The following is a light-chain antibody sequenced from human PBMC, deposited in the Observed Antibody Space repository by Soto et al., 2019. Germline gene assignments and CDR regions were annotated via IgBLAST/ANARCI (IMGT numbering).Light chain of an antibody. V-gene: IGKV3-15*01. CDR2: GAS. CDR1: QSVSSD. CDR3: QQYYTSPLT. Sequence: EIVMTQSPATLSVSPGEGVTLSCRASQSVSSDLAWYQQKPGQSPRLLMYGASTRATDIPARFTGSGSGTDFTLTISSLQAEDVAVYYCQQYYTSPLTFGGGTKVEI. J-gene: IGKJ4*01.